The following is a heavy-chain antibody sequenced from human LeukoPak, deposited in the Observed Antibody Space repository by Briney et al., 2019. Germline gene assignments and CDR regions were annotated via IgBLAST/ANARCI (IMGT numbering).Heavy chain of an antibody. V-gene: IGHV4-30-2*01. D-gene: IGHD6-6*01. CDR2: ISHSGST. CDR3: ARTSIAARRANAFDI. Sequence: SQTLSLTCAVSGGSISSGGYSWSWIRQPPGKGLEWIGYISHSGSTYYNPSLKSRVTISVDRSKNQFSLKLSSVTAADTAVYYCARTSIAARRANAFDIWGQGTMVTVSS. J-gene: IGHJ3*02. CDR1: GGSISSGGYS.